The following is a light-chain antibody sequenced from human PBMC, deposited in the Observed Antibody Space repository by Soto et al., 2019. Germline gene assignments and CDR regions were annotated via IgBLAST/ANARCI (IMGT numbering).Light chain of an antibody. J-gene: IGKJ1*01. Sequence: AIRTTQSPSSFSASTGDRVTITCRASQGISSYLAWYQQKPGKAPKLLIYAASTLQSGVPSRFSGSGSGTDFTLTISCLQSEDFATYYCQLYYSYPWTFGQGTKVDIK. CDR2: AAS. CDR3: QLYYSYPWT. CDR1: QGISSY. V-gene: IGKV1-8*01.